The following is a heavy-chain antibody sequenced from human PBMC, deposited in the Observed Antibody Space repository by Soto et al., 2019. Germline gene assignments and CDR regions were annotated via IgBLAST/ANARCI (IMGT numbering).Heavy chain of an antibody. CDR3: PKASLWGGDCYNSYHYNAMDV. V-gene: IGHV3-9*01. J-gene: IGHJ6*02. CDR2: ISWDSGRI. D-gene: IGHD2-21*01. CDR1: GFTFDDYA. Sequence: EMQLVESGGGSVQPGRSLRLSCAASGFTFDDYAMYWVRQGPGKGLEWVSGISWDSGRIGYADSVKGRFTISRDNAKASMRLQMNSLRPEETALYYCPKASLWGGDCYNSYHYNAMDVWGQGTTVTVSS.